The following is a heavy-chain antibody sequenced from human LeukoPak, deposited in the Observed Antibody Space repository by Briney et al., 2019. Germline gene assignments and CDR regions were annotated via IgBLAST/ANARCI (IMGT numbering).Heavy chain of an antibody. V-gene: IGHV3-64*02. CDR1: GFTFSNFA. CDR2: ITTNGDTT. D-gene: IGHD5-24*01. J-gene: IGHJ4*02. Sequence: GGSQRLSCAASGFTFSNFAMHWVRQAPGKGLEHVSAITTNGDTTFYADSVKGRFTISRDNSKNTVFLQMGSLRAEDMAVYFCARGTGKMDLDYWGQGTLVTVSS. CDR3: ARGTGKMDLDY.